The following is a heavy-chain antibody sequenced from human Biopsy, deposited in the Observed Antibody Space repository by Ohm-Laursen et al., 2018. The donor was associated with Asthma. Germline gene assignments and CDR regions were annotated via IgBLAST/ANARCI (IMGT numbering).Heavy chain of an antibody. CDR2: IYYTGTT. J-gene: IGHJ4*02. D-gene: IGHD3-3*01. V-gene: IGHV4-59*01. Sequence: SETLSLTCIVSGGSISGFYWSWIRQPPGKGLEWIGYIYYTGTTSYNPSLKSRVSISVDTSKNQFSLKLTSVTAADTAVYYCARDFGGWYYFDNWGQGSLVTVSS. CDR1: GGSISGFY. CDR3: ARDFGGWYYFDN.